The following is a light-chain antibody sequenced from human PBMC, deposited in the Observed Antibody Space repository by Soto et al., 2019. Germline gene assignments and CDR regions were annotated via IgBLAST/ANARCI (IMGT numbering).Light chain of an antibody. J-gene: IGKJ1*01. Sequence: VLTESPSTVSLSPGERLALCRRASQNLSSSFAALFRQKSGQAPRIIXXGQXSRATGIPARFSGSGSGTEFTLTISSLQSEDFAVYYCQQYNKWPTWTFGQGTKVDIK. CDR2: GQX. CDR1: QNLSSS. CDR3: QQYNKWPTWT. V-gene: IGKV3-15*01.